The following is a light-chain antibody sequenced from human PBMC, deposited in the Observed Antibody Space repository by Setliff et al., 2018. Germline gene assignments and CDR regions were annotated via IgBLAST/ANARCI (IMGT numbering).Light chain of an antibody. V-gene: IGLV1-40*01. J-gene: IGLJ1*01. CDR3: QSYDSSLSGYV. CDR1: SPNIGAGYD. Sequence: QSALTQPPSVSGAPGQRVTISCTGSSPNIGAGYDVHWYQQLPGTAPKLLIYGNSNRPSGVPDRFSGSKSGTSASLAITGLQAEDEADYYCQSYDSSLSGYVFGTGTKVTV. CDR2: GNS.